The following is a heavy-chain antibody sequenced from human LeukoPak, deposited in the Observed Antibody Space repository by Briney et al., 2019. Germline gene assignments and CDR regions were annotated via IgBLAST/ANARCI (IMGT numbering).Heavy chain of an antibody. Sequence: TGGSLRLSCAASGFTFSSYGMHWVRQAPGKGLEWVAVISYDGSNKYYADSVKGRFTISRDNSKNTLYLQMNSLRAEDTAVYYCAKAESVAFDPWGQGTLVTVSS. J-gene: IGHJ5*02. V-gene: IGHV3-30*18. CDR2: ISYDGSNK. CDR1: GFTFSSYG. CDR3: AKAESVAFDP.